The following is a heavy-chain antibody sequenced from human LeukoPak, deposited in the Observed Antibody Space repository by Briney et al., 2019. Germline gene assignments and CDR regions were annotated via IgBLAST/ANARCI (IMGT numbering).Heavy chain of an antibody. J-gene: IGHJ5*02. Sequence: SETLSLTCTVSGGSISSYYWSWIRQPPGKGLEWIGYIYYSGSTNYNPSLKSRVTISVDTSKNQFSLKLSSVTAADTAVYYCARHTAGYSSSWIWFDPWGQGTLVTVSS. CDR2: IYYSGST. D-gene: IGHD6-13*01. CDR1: GGSISSYY. V-gene: IGHV4-59*08. CDR3: ARHTAGYSSSWIWFDP.